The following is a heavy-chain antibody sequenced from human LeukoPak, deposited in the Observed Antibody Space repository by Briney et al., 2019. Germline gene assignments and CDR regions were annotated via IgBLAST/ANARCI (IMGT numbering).Heavy chain of an antibody. CDR3: ARARNSGYDYYYYYYMDV. D-gene: IGHD5-12*01. J-gene: IGHJ6*03. CDR2: IYTSGST. V-gene: IGHV4-61*02. Sequence: SQTLSLTCTVSGGSISSGSYYWSWIRQPAGKGLEWIGRIYTSGSTNYNPSLKSRVTISVDTSKNQFSLKLSSVTAADAAVYYCARARNSGYDYYYYYYMDVWDKGTTVTVSS. CDR1: GGSISSGSYY.